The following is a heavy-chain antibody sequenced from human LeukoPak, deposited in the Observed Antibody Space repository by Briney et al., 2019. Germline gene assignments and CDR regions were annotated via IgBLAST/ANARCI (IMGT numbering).Heavy chain of an antibody. D-gene: IGHD3-10*01. Sequence: ASVKVSCKASGYTFTSYDINWVRQATGQGLEWMGWMNPNSGNTGYAQKFQGRVTMTRNTSISTAYMELSSLRSEDTAVYYCARDAMVRGVYWFDPWGQGTLVTVSS. CDR1: GYTFTSYD. CDR3: ARDAMVRGVYWFDP. J-gene: IGHJ5*02. V-gene: IGHV1-8*01. CDR2: MNPNSGNT.